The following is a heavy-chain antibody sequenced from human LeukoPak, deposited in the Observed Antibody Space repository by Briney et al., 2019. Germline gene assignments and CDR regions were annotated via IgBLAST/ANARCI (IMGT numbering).Heavy chain of an antibody. CDR2: IYYSGST. J-gene: IGHJ5*02. Sequence: PSETLSLTCTVSGGSISSYYWSWIRQPPGKGLEWIGYIYYSGSTSYNPSLKSRVTISVDTSKNQFSLKLSSVTAADTAVYYCASAGGVVTAATNWFDPGGQGTLVTVSS. V-gene: IGHV4-59*01. D-gene: IGHD2-2*01. CDR3: ASAGGVVTAATNWFDP. CDR1: GGSISSYY.